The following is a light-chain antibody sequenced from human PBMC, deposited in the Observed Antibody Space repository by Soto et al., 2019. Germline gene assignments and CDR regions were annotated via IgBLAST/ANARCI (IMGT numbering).Light chain of an antibody. CDR1: QCISSN. CDR3: QQLKNYPIT. V-gene: IGKV1-9*01. CDR2: AAS. J-gene: IGKJ5*01. Sequence: IQLTQSPSSLSASVGDRVIITCRASQCISSNLAWYQQKPGKAPKVLINAASTLQSGVPSRFSGSGSGTDFTLTISSLQPEDFATYYCQQLKNYPITFGQGTRLEI.